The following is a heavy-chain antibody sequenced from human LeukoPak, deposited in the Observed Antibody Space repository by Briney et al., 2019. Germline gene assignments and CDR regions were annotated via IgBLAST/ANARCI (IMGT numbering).Heavy chain of an antibody. CDR2: ISGSGGST. CDR1: GFTFSSYG. Sequence: PGGSLRLSCAASGFTFSSYGMSWVRQAPGKGLEWVSAISGSGGSTYYADSVKGRFTISRDNSKNTLYLQMNSLRAEDTAVYYCAKDLGAGDYYGSGSIDYWGQGTLVTVSS. J-gene: IGHJ4*02. CDR3: AKDLGAGDYYGSGSIDY. D-gene: IGHD3-10*01. V-gene: IGHV3-23*01.